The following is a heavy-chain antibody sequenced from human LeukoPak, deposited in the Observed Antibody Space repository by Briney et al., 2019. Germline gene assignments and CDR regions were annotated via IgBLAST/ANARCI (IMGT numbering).Heavy chain of an antibody. CDR3: AKDVPNHDY. CDR1: GFSFSNHD. J-gene: IGHJ4*02. V-gene: IGHV3-30*02. CDR2: IRYDGSKT. D-gene: IGHD2-8*01. Sequence: GGSLRLSCTASGFSFSNHDMHWVRQAPGKGLEWVSFIRYDGSKTFYADSVKGRFTISRDNSNNTMYLQLNILSNEDTAVYYCAKDVPNHDYWGQGTLVTVSS.